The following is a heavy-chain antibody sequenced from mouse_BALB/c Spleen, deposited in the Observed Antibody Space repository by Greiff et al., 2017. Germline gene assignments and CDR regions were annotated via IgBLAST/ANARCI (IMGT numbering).Heavy chain of an antibody. Sequence: VQLQHSGAELMKPGASVKISCKATGYTFSSYWIEWVKQRPGHGLEWIGEILPGSGSTNYNEKFKGKATFTADTSSNTAYMQLSSLTSEDSAVYYWARYGDGNLESYAMDYWGQGTSVTVSS. CDR3: ARYGDGNLESYAMDY. CDR1: GYTFSSYW. CDR2: ILPGSGST. J-gene: IGHJ4*01. D-gene: IGHD2-1*01. V-gene: IGHV1-9*01.